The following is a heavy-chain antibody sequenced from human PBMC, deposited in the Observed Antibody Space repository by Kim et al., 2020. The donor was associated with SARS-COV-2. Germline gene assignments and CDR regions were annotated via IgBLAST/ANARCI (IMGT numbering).Heavy chain of an antibody. V-gene: IGHV6-1*01. D-gene: IGHD3-16*01. J-gene: IGHJ2*01. CDR3: ARERWGGPSYWYFDL. Sequence: SVKSRITINPDTSKNQFSLQLNSVTPEDTAVYYCARERWGGPSYWYFDLWGRGTLVTVSS.